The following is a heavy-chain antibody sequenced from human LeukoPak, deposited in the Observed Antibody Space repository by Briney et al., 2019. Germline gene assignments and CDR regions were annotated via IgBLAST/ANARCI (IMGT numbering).Heavy chain of an antibody. Sequence: SETLSLTCTVSGRSITSDDYYWTWIRQPPGKGLEWIGYLSYTGGTHYSPSLESRVTISVDTTKNQFSLNLTSVTAADTAVFFCAIIAASGARTADYWGQGTLVTVSS. CDR2: LSYTGGT. CDR1: GRSITSDDYY. D-gene: IGHD6-13*01. V-gene: IGHV4-30-4*01. J-gene: IGHJ4*02. CDR3: AIIAASGARTADY.